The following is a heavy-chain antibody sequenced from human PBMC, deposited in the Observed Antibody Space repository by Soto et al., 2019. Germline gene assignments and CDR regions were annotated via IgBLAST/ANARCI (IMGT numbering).Heavy chain of an antibody. CDR2: MIGDGTSW. V-gene: IGHV3-23*01. CDR3: AKDLRPDGRYDLDY. Sequence: EVQLLESRGGLAQAGGSLRLSCAASGFNFRIYAMNWVRQAPGKGLEWVSVMIGDGTSWDYADSVRGRFTISRDNSKNTLYLQMNSLRAEDTAVYYCAKDLRPDGRYDLDYWGQGTLVTVSS. D-gene: IGHD1-26*01. J-gene: IGHJ4*02. CDR1: GFNFRIYA.